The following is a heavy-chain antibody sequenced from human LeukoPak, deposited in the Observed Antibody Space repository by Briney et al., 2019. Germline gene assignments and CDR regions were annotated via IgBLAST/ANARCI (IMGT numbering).Heavy chain of an antibody. J-gene: IGHJ4*01. D-gene: IGHD1-7*01. CDR1: GGSISSHY. CDR2: IYISGST. Sequence: SETLSLTCTVSGGSISSHYWSWFRQAAGKGLEWIGRIYISGSTNYNPSLKSRVTLSLDTSKNQISLRLSSVTAADTAVYYCARDQGLNWNYDFFDYWGHGTLVTVSS. CDR3: ARDQGLNWNYDFFDY. V-gene: IGHV4-4*07.